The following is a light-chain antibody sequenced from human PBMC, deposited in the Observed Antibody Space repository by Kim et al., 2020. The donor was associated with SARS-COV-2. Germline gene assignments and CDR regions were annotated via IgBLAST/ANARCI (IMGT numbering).Light chain of an antibody. V-gene: IGKV1-33*01. J-gene: IGKJ5*01. CDR1: PDFSRY. CDR2: DAS. CDR3: QQYDDLPIT. Sequence: ASVGSLVPITFPATPDFSRYLIWSPQKPRKAPTLLIYDASNLETGLPSRFSGSGSGTHFTLTVPSLQPEDIATYYCQQYDDLPITFGQGTRLEI.